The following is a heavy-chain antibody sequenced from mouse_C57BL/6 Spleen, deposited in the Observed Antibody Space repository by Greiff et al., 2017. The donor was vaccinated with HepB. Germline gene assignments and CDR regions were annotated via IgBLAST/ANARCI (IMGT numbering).Heavy chain of an antibody. J-gene: IGHJ2*01. Sequence: VQRVESGAELARPGASVKMSCKASGYTFTSYTMHWVKQRPGQGLEWIGYINPSSGYTKYNQKFKDKATLTADKSSSTADMQLSSMTSEDSAVYYCARGTVVDWGQGTTLTVSS. V-gene: IGHV1-4*01. D-gene: IGHD1-1*01. CDR1: GYTFTSYT. CDR3: ARGTVVD. CDR2: INPSSGYT.